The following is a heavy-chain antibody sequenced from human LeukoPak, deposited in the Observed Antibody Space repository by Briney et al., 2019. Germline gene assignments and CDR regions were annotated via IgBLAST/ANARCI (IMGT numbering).Heavy chain of an antibody. CDR2: INHSGST. CDR1: GGSFSGYY. V-gene: IGHV4-34*01. Sequence: SETLSLTCAVYGGSFSGYYWSWIRQPPGKGLEWIGEINHSGSTNYNPSLKSRVTISVDTSKNQFSLKLSSVTAADTAVYYCAGAIYGSGRNNWFDPWGQGTLVTVSS. CDR3: AGAIYGSGRNNWFDP. D-gene: IGHD3-10*01. J-gene: IGHJ5*02.